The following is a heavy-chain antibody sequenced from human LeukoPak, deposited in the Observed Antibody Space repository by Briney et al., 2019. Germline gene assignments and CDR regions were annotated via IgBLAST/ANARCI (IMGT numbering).Heavy chain of an antibody. CDR2: IRYDGSNK. CDR3: AKDRGYYFDY. CDR1: GFTFGSYG. Sequence: GGSLRLSCAASGFTFGSYGMYWVRQAPGKGLEWVAFIRYDGSNKYYADSVKGRFTISRDNSKNTLYLQMNSLRVEDTAVYYCAKDRGYYFDYWGQGTLVTVSS. J-gene: IGHJ4*02. V-gene: IGHV3-30*02. D-gene: IGHD3-10*01.